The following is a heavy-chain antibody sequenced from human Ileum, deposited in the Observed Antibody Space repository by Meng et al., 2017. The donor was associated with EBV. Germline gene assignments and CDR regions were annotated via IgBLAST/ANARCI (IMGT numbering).Heavy chain of an antibody. D-gene: IGHD3-22*01. V-gene: IGHV4-4*02. CDR2: TSHSGST. CDR1: GGSISRSDW. J-gene: IGHJ4*02. CDR3: ASSDYYRSDY. Sequence: VARRGAGHGLVKPSGTLSLTCAVSGGSISRSDWWSWVRQPPGKVLEWIGETSHSGSTNYSPSLKSRVTISLDKSKNQLSLKLNSVTAADTAVYYCASSDYYRSDYWGQGTLVTVSS.